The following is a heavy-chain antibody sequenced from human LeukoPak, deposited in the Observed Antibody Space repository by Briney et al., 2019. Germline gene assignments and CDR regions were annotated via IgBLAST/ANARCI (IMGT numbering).Heavy chain of an antibody. CDR2: IYTSGST. CDR3: ARVQTTYGGNHPPPLDY. CDR1: GGSISSDSYY. V-gene: IGHV4-61*02. J-gene: IGHJ4*02. Sequence: SETLSLTCTVSGGSISSDSYYWSWIRQPAGKGLEWIGRIYTSGSTNYNPSLKSRVTISVDTSKNQFSLKLSSVTAADTAVYYCARVQTTYGGNHPPPLDYWGQGTLVTVSS. D-gene: IGHD4-23*01.